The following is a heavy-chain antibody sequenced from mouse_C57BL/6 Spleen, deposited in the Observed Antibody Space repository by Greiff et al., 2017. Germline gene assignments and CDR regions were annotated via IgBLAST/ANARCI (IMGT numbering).Heavy chain of an antibody. CDR1: GYTFTDYN. CDR3: AVGGLRRDFAY. CDR2: INPNTGGS. D-gene: IGHD2-2*01. Sequence: EVKLMESGPELVKPGASVKIPCKASGYTFTDYNMDWVKQSHGKSLEWIGDINPNTGGSIYNQKSTGKATFTVDKSSSTAYMELRSLTSEDTAVYYCAVGGLRRDFAYWGQGTLVTVSA. V-gene: IGHV1-18*01. J-gene: IGHJ3*01.